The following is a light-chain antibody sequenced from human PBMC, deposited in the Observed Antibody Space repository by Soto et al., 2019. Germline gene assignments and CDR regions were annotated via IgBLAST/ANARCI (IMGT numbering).Light chain of an antibody. CDR2: AAS. CDR3: QQSYSTPIT. CDR1: QDIGNK. V-gene: IGKV1-39*01. Sequence: SQMTQSPSSLSASVGDRVTVTCRASQDIGNKLGWYQQKPGKAPKLLIYAASSLQSGVPSRFSGSGSGTDFTLTISSLQPEDFATYYCQQSYSTPITFGQGTRLEIK. J-gene: IGKJ5*01.